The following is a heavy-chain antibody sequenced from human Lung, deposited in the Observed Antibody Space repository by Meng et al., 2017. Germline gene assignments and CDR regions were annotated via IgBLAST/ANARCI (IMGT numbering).Heavy chain of an antibody. V-gene: IGHV4-34*01. CDR1: GGSFSDYY. D-gene: IGHD4-11*01. Sequence: QGQLQQGGLALVKPSETLSRTGVFSGGSFSDYYWSWIRQPPGKGLEWIGEINHSGSTNYNPSLESRATISVDTSQNNLSLKLSSVTAADSAVYYCARGPTTMAHDFDYWGQGTLVTVSS. J-gene: IGHJ4*02. CDR3: ARGPTTMAHDFDY. CDR2: INHSGST.